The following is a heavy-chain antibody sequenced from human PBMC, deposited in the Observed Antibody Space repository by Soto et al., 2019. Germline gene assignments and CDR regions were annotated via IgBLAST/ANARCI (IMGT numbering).Heavy chain of an antibody. CDR1: GGTFSSYA. CDR3: ARGQDIVLVPAATPYYYYGMDV. D-gene: IGHD2-2*01. CDR2: IIPIFGTA. J-gene: IGHJ6*02. Sequence: QVQLVQSGAEVKKPGSSVKVSCKASGGTFSSYAISWVRQAPGQGLEWMGGIIPIFGTANYAQKFQGRVTITADESTSTAYMELSSLRSEETAVYYCARGQDIVLVPAATPYYYYGMDVWGQGTTVTVSS. V-gene: IGHV1-69*12.